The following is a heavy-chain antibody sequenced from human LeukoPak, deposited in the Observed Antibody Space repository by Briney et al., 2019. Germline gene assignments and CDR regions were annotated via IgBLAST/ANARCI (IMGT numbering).Heavy chain of an antibody. CDR3: ATDGAGFDT. CDR1: GFTFNDYY. V-gene: IGHV3-11*01. CDR2: INIGGTNT. Sequence: GRSLRLSCAASGFTFNDYYMSSIRQDPGKRLEWISYINIGGTNTHYAASVKGRFTISSDSAKKTLYLEMNNLRAQVTAVYYWATDGAGFDTWGQGVLFTVSS. J-gene: IGHJ5*02.